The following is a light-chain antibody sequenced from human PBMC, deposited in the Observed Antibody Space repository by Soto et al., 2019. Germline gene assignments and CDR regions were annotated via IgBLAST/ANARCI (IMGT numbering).Light chain of an antibody. V-gene: IGLV2-14*01. Sequence: QSALTQPASVSGSPGQSITISCTGTSRDVGGYNYVSWHQQHPGKAPKVIITEVSNRPSGVSNRFSGSKSGNTASLTISGLQAEDEAEYYCSSYVNYNTFVIFGGGTK. CDR1: SRDVGGYNY. CDR3: SSYVNYNTFVI. CDR2: EVS. J-gene: IGLJ2*01.